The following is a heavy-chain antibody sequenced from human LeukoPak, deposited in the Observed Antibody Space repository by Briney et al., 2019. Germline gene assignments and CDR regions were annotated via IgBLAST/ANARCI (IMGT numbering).Heavy chain of an antibody. V-gene: IGHV3-30*04. D-gene: IGHD2-15*01. J-gene: IGHJ6*02. CDR3: ARGYCSGGDCYYYYYYGMDV. CDR1: EFTFSSYA. CDR2: ISSDGSDK. Sequence: AGGSLRLSCAASEFTFSSYAPHWVRQAPGKGLDWVAVISSDGSDKHNADSVKGRFTISRDNSKSTLYLQMNSLRAEDTAVYYCARGYCSGGDCYYYYYYGMDVWGQGTTVTVSS.